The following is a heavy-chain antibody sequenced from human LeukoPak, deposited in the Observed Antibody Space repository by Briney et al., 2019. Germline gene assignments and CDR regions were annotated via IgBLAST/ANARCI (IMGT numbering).Heavy chain of an antibody. V-gene: IGHV3-48*04. CDR2: ISSSSSTI. J-gene: IGHJ4*02. D-gene: IGHD2-21*02. CDR3: ARESFVVVTAQNDY. Sequence: GGSPRLSCAASGFTFSSYSMNWVRQAPGKGLEWVSYISSSSSTIYYADSVKGRFTISRDNAKNSLYLQMNSLRAEDTAVYYCARESFVVVTAQNDYWGQGTLVTVSS. CDR1: GFTFSSYS.